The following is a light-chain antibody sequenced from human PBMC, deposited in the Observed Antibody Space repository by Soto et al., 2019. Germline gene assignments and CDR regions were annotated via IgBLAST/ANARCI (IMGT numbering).Light chain of an antibody. CDR2: EVS. Sequence: QSALTQPASVSGSPGQSITISCTGTSNDVGAYNYVSWYQQHPDKAPKLIIFEVSNRPSGVSNRFSGSKSGNTASLTISGLQAEDEADYYCSSYSSSSTLVIFGGGTKLTV. CDR1: SNDVGAYNY. CDR3: SSYSSSSTLVI. V-gene: IGLV2-14*01. J-gene: IGLJ2*01.